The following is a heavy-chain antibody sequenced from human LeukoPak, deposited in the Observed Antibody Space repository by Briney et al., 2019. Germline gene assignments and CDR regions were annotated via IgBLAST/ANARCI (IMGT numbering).Heavy chain of an antibody. CDR1: GGSISSSSYY. Sequence: PSETLSLTCTVSGGSISSSSYYWGWIRQPPGKGLEWIGSIYYSGSTYYNPSLKSRVTISVDTSKNQFSLKLSSVTAADTAVYYCATSMRYCSGGSCYSPFQHWGQGTLVTVSS. D-gene: IGHD2-15*01. CDR2: IYYSGST. CDR3: ATSMRYCSGGSCYSPFQH. V-gene: IGHV4-39*07. J-gene: IGHJ1*01.